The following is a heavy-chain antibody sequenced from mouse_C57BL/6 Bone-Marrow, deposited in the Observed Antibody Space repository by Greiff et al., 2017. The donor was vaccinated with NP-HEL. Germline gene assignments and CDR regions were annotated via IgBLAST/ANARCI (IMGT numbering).Heavy chain of an antibody. Sequence: VQLQQSGAELVKPGASVKMSCKASGYTFTTYPIEWMKQNHGKSLEWIGNFHPYNDDTKYNEKFKGKSTLTVEKSSSTVYFELCRFTSDHSAFFYCARRGYGSSYAFAYWGKGNLVTDSA. CDR1: GYTFTTYP. V-gene: IGHV1-47*01. J-gene: IGHJ3*01. CDR3: ARRGYGSSYAFAY. D-gene: IGHD1-1*01. CDR2: FHPYNDDT.